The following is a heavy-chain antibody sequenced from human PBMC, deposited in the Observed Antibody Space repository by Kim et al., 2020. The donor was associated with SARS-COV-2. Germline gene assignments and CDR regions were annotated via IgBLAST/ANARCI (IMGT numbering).Heavy chain of an antibody. J-gene: IGHJ5*02. D-gene: IGHD4-4*01. Sequence: SSNPSLKSRVPISVDTSKSQFSLKVTSVTTADTAMYFCARHVRGTSKFDPWGQGTLVTVSS. V-gene: IGHV4-39*01. CDR3: ARHVRGTSKFDP.